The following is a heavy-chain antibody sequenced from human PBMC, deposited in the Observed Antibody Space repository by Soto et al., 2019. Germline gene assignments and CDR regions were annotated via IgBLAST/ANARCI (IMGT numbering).Heavy chain of an antibody. V-gene: IGHV1-18*01. CDR1: GYTFTSYG. D-gene: IGHD3-9*01. J-gene: IGHJ4*02. CDR3: ARDLHLFSYYDILTGDHHYFDY. CDR2: ISAYNGNT. Sequence: GASVKVSCKASGYTFTSYGISWVRQAPGQGLEWMGWISAYNGNTNYAQKLQGRVTMTTDTSTSTAYMELRSLRSDDTAVYYCARDLHLFSYYDILTGDHHYFDYWGQGTLVTVSS.